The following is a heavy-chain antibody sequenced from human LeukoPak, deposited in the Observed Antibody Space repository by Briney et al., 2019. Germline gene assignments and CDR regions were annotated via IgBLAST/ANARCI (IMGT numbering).Heavy chain of an antibody. Sequence: PGGSLRLSCAASGFTFDDYAMHWVRQAPGKGLEWVSGISWNSGSIGYADSVKGRFTISRDNAKNALYLQMNSLRAEDTALYYCATVLRFLEWPFWGQGTVVTVSS. J-gene: IGHJ3*01. V-gene: IGHV3-9*01. CDR3: ATVLRFLEWPF. CDR1: GFTFDDYA. D-gene: IGHD3-3*01. CDR2: ISWNSGSI.